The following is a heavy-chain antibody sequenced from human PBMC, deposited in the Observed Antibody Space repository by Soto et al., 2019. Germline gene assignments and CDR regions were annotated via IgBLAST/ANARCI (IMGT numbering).Heavy chain of an antibody. D-gene: IGHD6-13*01. V-gene: IGHV3-30*18. CDR1: GFTFSSYG. Sequence: GGSLRLSCAASGFTFSSYGMHWVRQAPGKGLEWVAVISYDGSNKYYADSVKGRFTISRDNSKNTLYLQMNSLRAEDTAVYYCAKDLRRSWYSNFDYWGQGTLVTVSS. CDR2: ISYDGSNK. J-gene: IGHJ4*02. CDR3: AKDLRRSWYSNFDY.